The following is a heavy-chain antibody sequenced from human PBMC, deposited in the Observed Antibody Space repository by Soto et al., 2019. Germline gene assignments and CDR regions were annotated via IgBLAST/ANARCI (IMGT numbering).Heavy chain of an antibody. CDR1: GFTFSSYG. CDR3: AKDSRSARLLPRYYYYGMDV. CDR2: ISYDGSNK. J-gene: IGHJ6*02. V-gene: IGHV3-30*18. Sequence: QVQLVESGGGVVQPGRSLRLSCAASGFTFSSYGMHWVRQAPGKGLEWVAVISYDGSNKYYADSVKGRFTISRDNSKNTLYLQMNSLRAEDTAVYYCAKDSRSARLLPRYYYYGMDVWGQGTTVTVSS. D-gene: IGHD6-6*01.